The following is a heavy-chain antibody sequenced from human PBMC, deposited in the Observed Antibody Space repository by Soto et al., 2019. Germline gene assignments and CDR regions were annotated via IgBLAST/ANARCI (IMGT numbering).Heavy chain of an antibody. CDR2: IIPIFGTA. Sequence: SVKVSCKASGGTFSSYASSWVRQAPGQGLEWMGGIIPIFGTANYAQKFQGRVTITADESTSTAYMELSSLRSKDTAVYYCARGHRYSVRYYIDLGQVPLFTVCS. CDR1: GGTFSSYA. D-gene: IGHD1-26*01. V-gene: IGHV1-69*13. J-gene: IGHJ4*02. CDR3: ARGHRYSVRYYID.